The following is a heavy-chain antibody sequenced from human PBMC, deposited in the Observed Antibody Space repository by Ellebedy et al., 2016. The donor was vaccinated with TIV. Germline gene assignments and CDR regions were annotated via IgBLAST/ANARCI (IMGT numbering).Heavy chain of an antibody. Sequence: GESLKISCKGSGYSFTSYWIGWVRQMPGKGLEWMGRIDPSDSYTNYSPSFQGHVTISADKSISTAYLQWSSLKASDTAMYYCARGGAWGIAAAAVQHWGQGTLVTVSS. V-gene: IGHV5-10-1*01. CDR3: ARGGAWGIAAAAVQH. D-gene: IGHD6-13*01. CDR1: GYSFTSYW. CDR2: IDPSDSYT. J-gene: IGHJ1*01.